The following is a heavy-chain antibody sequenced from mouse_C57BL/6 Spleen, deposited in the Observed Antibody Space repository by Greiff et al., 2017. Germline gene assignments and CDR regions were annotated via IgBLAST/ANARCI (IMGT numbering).Heavy chain of an antibody. V-gene: IGHV1-69*01. D-gene: IGHD2-10*01. Sequence: VQLQQPGAELVMPGASVKLSCKASGYTFTSYWMHWVKQRPGQGLEWIGEIDPSDSYTNYNQKFKGKSTLTVDKSSSTAYMQLSSLTSEDSAVYYCARSTYYGNYDFDYWGQGTTLTVSS. J-gene: IGHJ2*01. CDR2: IDPSDSYT. CDR3: ARSTYYGNYDFDY. CDR1: GYTFTSYW.